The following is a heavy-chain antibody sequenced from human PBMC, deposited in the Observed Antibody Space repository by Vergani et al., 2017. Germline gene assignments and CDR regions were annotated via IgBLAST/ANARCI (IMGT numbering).Heavy chain of an antibody. CDR3: ARAQDYYDSSGYYLAY. J-gene: IGHJ4*02. D-gene: IGHD3-22*01. CDR2: IYYSGST. CDR1: GGSISSYY. V-gene: IGHV4-59*01. Sequence: QVQLQESGPGLVKPSETLSLTCTVSGGSISSYYWSWIRQPPGKGLEWIGYIYYSGSTNYNPSLKSRVTISVDTSKNQFSLKLSSVTAADTAVYYCARAQDYYDSSGYYLAYWGQGTLVTVSS.